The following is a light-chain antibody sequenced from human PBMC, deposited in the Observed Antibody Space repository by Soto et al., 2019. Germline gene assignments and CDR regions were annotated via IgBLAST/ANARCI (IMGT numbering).Light chain of an antibody. Sequence: QSVLTQPPSVSAAPGQTVTISCSGTSSNVGSHFVSWYLQLPGTAPKLLIYDNNQRPSGIPDRFSGSKSGTSATLDITGLQTGDEADYYCATWESSLRAGVVGGGTKVTVL. J-gene: IGLJ2*01. CDR1: SSNVGSHF. V-gene: IGLV1-51*01. CDR2: DNN. CDR3: ATWESSLRAGV.